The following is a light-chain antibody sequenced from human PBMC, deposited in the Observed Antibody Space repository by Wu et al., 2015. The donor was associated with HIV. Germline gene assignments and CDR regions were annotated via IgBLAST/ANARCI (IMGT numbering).Light chain of an antibody. CDR3: QQYGSSPLIT. CDR2: GAS. V-gene: IGKV3-20*01. Sequence: EIVLTQSPGTLSLSPGERATLSCRASQSVSSSYLAWYQQKPGQAPRLLIYGASSRATGIPDRFSGSGSGTDFTLTISRLEPEDFAVYYCQQYGSSPLITFGQGDTTGRLN. J-gene: IGKJ5*01. CDR1: QSVSSSY.